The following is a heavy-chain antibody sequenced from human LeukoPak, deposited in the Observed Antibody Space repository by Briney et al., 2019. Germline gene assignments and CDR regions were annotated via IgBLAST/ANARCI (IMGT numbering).Heavy chain of an antibody. Sequence: ASETLSLTCTVSGGSIDIYYWSWIRQSAREGLEWIGRIYTSGSTNYNPSLKSRVAMSVDTSKKQFSLKLSSVTAADTAVYYCARDRLYSQWFDPWGQGTLVIVSS. CDR1: GGSIDIYY. J-gene: IGHJ5*02. V-gene: IGHV4-4*07. D-gene: IGHD2-15*01. CDR2: IYTSGST. CDR3: ARDRLYSQWFDP.